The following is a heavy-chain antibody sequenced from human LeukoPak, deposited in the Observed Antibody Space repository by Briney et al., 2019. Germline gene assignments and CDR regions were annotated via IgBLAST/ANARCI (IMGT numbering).Heavy chain of an antibody. Sequence: PGGSLRLSCTASGFSFSSYWMHWVRQPPGKGLVWVSRINSDGSGATYADSVKGRFTISRDNAKNTLYLQMNSLRAEDTAMYYCARVDYGDSLRLVFSIWGQGTMVTVSS. CDR1: GFSFSSYW. J-gene: IGHJ3*02. D-gene: IGHD4-17*01. V-gene: IGHV3-74*01. CDR3: ARVDYGDSLRLVFSI. CDR2: INSDGSGA.